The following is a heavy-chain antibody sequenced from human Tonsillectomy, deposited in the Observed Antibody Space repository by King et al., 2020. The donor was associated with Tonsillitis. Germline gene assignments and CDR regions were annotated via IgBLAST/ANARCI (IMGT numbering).Heavy chain of an antibody. CDR3: ARLYCRRTSCYLFDY. J-gene: IGHJ4*02. CDR2: INSDGSRT. CDR1: GFTFSSYW. Sequence: VQLVESGGGLVQPGGSLRLSCAASGFTFSSYWMHWVRQAPGKGLVWVSRINSDGSRTSYADSVKGRFPISRDNAKKTLYLQMNSLRAEATAVYYCARLYCRRTSCYLFDYWGQGTLVTVSS. D-gene: IGHD2-2*01. V-gene: IGHV3-74*01.